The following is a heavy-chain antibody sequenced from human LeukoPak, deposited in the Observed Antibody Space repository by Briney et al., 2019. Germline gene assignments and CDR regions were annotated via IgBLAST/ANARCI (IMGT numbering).Heavy chain of an antibody. Sequence: SETLSLTCTVSGGSISSHYWSWIRQPPGKGLEWIGYIYYSGSTNYNPSLKSRVTISVDTSKNQFSLKLSSVTAADTAMYYCARGDNWFDPWGQGTLVTVSS. V-gene: IGHV4-59*11. CDR2: IYYSGST. J-gene: IGHJ5*02. CDR1: GGSISSHY. CDR3: ARGDNWFDP.